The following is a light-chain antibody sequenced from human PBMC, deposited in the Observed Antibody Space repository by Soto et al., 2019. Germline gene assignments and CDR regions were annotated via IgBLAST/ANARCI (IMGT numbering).Light chain of an antibody. V-gene: IGLV2-14*02. CDR1: NSDIGSHNL. CDR2: EVS. J-gene: IGLJ1*01. Sequence: QSALTQPASVSGSPGQSITISCTGTNSDIGSHNLVSWYQQHPGKVPKLMFYEVSKRPSGVSDRFSGSKSGNTASLTISGLQAEDEADYYCSSFTTSSTYVFGAGTKVTVL. CDR3: SSFTTSSTYV.